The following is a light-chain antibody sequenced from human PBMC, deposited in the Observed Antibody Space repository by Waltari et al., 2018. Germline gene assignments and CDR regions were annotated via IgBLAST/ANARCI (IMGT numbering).Light chain of an antibody. Sequence: DIQMTQSPSTLSASVGDRVTITCRTSQSISTWLAWYQQKPGKAPKLLIYKASSLENEVPSRFGGSGSGTEFTLTISSLQPDDFATLYCQQYKSYPPTFGGGTKVDIK. CDR1: QSISTW. CDR3: QQYKSYPPT. V-gene: IGKV1-5*03. J-gene: IGKJ4*01. CDR2: KAS.